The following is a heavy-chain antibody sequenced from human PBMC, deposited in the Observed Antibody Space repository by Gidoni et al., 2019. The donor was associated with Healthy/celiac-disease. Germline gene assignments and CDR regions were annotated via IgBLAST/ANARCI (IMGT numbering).Heavy chain of an antibody. Sequence: QVQLVESGGGVVQPGRSLRLSCAASGFTFRSYAMHWVRQAPGKGLEWVAVISYDGSNKYYADSVKGRFTISRDNSKNTLYLQMNSLRAEDTAVYYCARDRGQLLFYYYYYYGMDVWGQGTTVTVSS. CDR1: GFTFRSYA. CDR2: ISYDGSNK. J-gene: IGHJ6*02. V-gene: IGHV3-30-3*01. D-gene: IGHD2-2*01. CDR3: ARDRGQLLFYYYYYYGMDV.